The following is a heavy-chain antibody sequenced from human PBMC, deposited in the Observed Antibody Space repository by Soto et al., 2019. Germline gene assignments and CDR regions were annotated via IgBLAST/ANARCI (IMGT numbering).Heavy chain of an antibody. J-gene: IGHJ6*02. V-gene: IGHV3-21*01. CDR3: ARDRSGGSCYPGMDV. CDR2: ISSSGYI. CDR1: GFNFNSYT. Sequence: GGSLRLSCAASGFNFNSYTINWVRQAPGKRLEWLSSISSSGYIFSTDSVRGRFTISRDNAKNSVYLQINSLRAEDTAVYFCARDRSGGSCYPGMDVWGQGTTVTVSS. D-gene: IGHD2-15*01.